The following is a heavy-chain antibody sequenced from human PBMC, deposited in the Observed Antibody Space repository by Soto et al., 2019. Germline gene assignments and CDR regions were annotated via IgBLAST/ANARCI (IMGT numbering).Heavy chain of an antibody. Sequence: VESGGRGVQPGRSLRLSCAASEFTFSSYAMHWVRQAPGRGLEWVALISFDGTNEYYADSVKGRFTISRDNSKNMLFLQMNSLRPDVSGIYYCARPIPPWSYHYGMDVWGQGTTVTVSS. J-gene: IGHJ6*02. V-gene: IGHV3-30-3*01. CDR1: EFTFSSYA. CDR3: ARPIPPWSYHYGMDV. D-gene: IGHD3-3*01. CDR2: ISFDGTNE.